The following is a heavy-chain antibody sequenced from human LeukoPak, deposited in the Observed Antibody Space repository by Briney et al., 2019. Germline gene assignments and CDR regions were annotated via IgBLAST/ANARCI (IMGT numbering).Heavy chain of an antibody. CDR2: IYHSGST. D-gene: IGHD6-6*01. CDR3: TRFEYSSYRFDP. Sequence: SETLSLTCAVSGGSISSSNWWSWVRQPPGKGLEWIGEIYHSGSTNYNPSLKSRVTISVDKSKNQFSLKLSSVTAADTAVYYCTRFEYSSYRFDPWGQGTLVTVSS. CDR1: GGSISSSNW. V-gene: IGHV4-4*02. J-gene: IGHJ5*02.